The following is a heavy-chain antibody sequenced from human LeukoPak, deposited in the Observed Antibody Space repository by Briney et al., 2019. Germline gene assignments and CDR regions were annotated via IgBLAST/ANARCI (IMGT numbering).Heavy chain of an antibody. CDR2: IHYSGST. V-gene: IGHV4-59*08. Sequence: SETLSLTCTVSGGSISSYYWSWVRQPPGKGLEWIGYIHYSGSTNYNPSLKSRFAISVDTSTSQLSLKLSAVTAADTAVYYCARQAAGTVDYWGQGTLVTVSS. D-gene: IGHD6-13*01. CDR3: ARQAAGTVDY. J-gene: IGHJ4*02. CDR1: GGSISSYY.